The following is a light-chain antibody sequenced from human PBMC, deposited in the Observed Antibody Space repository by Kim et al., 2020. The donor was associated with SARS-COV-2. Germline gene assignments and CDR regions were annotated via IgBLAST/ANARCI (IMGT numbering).Light chain of an antibody. V-gene: IGKV3-15*01. CDR2: GAF. CDR1: QRIASN. Sequence: EIVMTQSPATLSVSPGERATLSCRASQRIASNLAWYQHKPGQAPRLLIHGAFTRATGVPARFSGSASGTEFTLTISSLQPEDIAVYYCQQYKDRPPWTFGQGTKVDIK. J-gene: IGKJ1*01. CDR3: QQYKDRPPWT.